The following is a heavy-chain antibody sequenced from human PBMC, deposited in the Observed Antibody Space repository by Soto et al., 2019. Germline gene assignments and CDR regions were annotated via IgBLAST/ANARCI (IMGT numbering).Heavy chain of an antibody. J-gene: IGHJ4*02. Sequence: GGSLRLSCAASGFTFNTYNMNWVRQAPGKGLEWVSYISDSSNTIHYADSVKGRFTISRDNAKNSLYLQMNSLRAEDTAVDYCARRSSGWYFDYWGQGTLVTVSS. CDR1: GFTFNTYN. CDR2: ISDSSNTI. D-gene: IGHD6-19*01. V-gene: IGHV3-48*01. CDR3: ARRSSGWYFDY.